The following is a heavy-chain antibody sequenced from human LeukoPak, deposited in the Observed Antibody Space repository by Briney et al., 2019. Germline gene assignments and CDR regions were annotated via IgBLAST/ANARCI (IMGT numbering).Heavy chain of an antibody. CDR1: GGSISGGDYH. Sequence: SETLSLTCSVSGGSISGGDYHWSWIRQQPGKGLEWIGYIYWSWSTCYNPSLKSRVTISVDTSKNQCSLKLSSVTAADTAVYYCAREPTGYDIRPFDYWGQGALLTVSS. J-gene: IGHJ4*02. D-gene: IGHD3-22*01. CDR2: IYWSWST. CDR3: AREPTGYDIRPFDY. V-gene: IGHV4-31*03.